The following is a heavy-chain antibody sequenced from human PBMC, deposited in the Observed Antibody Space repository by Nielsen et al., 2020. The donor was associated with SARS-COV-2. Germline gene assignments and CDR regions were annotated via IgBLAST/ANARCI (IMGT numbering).Heavy chain of an antibody. V-gene: IGHV1-3*01. CDR3: VIVLADLAFDP. CDR1: GYTSTDFH. Sequence: ASVKVSCKALGYTSTDFHVHWVRQAPGQRLEWMGWMHAGNGNTKYSQRFQGRVSFTRDTSATTAYMELSSLRSEDTAVYFCVIVLADLAFDPWGQGTLVTVSS. J-gene: IGHJ5*02. CDR2: MHAGNGNT.